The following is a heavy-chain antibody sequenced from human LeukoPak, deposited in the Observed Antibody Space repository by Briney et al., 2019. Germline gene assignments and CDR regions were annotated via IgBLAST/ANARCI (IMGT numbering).Heavy chain of an antibody. CDR3: AKDRYSYAFEYSDS. V-gene: IGHV3-30*18. J-gene: IGHJ4*02. D-gene: IGHD5-18*01. Sequence: GGSLRLSCAASGFTFSSYGMHWVRQAPGKGLDWVAVISNNGSKKYYADSVKGRFTISRDNSKNTLSLQVSSLRTEDTAVYYCAKDRYSYAFEYSDSWGQGTLVTVSS. CDR1: GFTFSSYG. CDR2: ISNNGSKK.